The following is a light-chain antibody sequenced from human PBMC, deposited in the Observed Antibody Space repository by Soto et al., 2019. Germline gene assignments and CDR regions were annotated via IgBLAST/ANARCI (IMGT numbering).Light chain of an antibody. J-gene: IGKJ4*01. V-gene: IGKV1-5*01. CDR3: QQYHSYPLT. Sequence: DIQMTQSPSTLSASVGDRVTITCRASQSISRSLAWYQQKPGKAPKVLIYDASSLQRGVPSRFSGSESGTEFTITISSLQPDDFASYYCQQYHSYPLTFAGGTKVELK. CDR1: QSISRS. CDR2: DAS.